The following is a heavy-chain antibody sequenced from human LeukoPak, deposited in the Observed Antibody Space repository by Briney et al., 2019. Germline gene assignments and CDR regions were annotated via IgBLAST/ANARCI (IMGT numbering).Heavy chain of an antibody. V-gene: IGHV4-59*11. CDR3: ARRYDSSGYPYDAFDI. CDR2: IYYSGST. D-gene: IGHD3-22*01. Sequence: SETLSLTCTVSGGSISSHYWSWIRQPPGKGLEWIGYIYYSGSTNYNPSLKSRVTISVDTSKNQFSLKLGSVTAADTAVYYCARRYDSSGYPYDAFDIWGQGTMVTVSS. CDR1: GGSISSHY. J-gene: IGHJ3*02.